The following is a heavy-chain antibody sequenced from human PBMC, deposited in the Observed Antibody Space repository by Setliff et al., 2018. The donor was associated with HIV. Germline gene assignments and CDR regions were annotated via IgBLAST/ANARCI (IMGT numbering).Heavy chain of an antibody. CDR2: IYSGDSGGST. D-gene: IGHD3-22*01. CDR1: GFTFDDYG. CDR3: ARDTTDDNSIFPY. J-gene: IGHJ4*02. Sequence: GGSLSLSCAASGFTFDDYGMSWVRQAPGKGLEWVSVIYSGDSGGSTYYADSVKGRFTISRDNSKNTLYLQMNSLRAEDTAVYYCARDTTDDNSIFPYWGQGALVTVSS. V-gene: IGHV3-23*03.